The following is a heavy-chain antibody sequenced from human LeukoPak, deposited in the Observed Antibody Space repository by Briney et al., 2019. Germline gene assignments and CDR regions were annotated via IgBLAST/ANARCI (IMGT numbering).Heavy chain of an antibody. D-gene: IGHD6-13*01. V-gene: IGHV4-39*01. Sequence: PSETLSLTCTVSGGSISSGIYYWGWIRQPPGKGLEWYGSIYYSGNTYYNPSLKSRVTISVDTSKNQLSLKLNSVTAADTAVYYCARHVRQQLPPKAFDYWGQGTLVTVSS. CDR2: IYYSGNT. CDR1: GGSISSGIYY. J-gene: IGHJ4*02. CDR3: ARHVRQQLPPKAFDY.